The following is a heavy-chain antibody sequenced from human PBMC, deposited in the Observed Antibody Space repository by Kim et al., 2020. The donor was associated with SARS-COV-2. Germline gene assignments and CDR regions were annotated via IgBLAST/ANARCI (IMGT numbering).Heavy chain of an antibody. Sequence: GGSLRLSCAASGFTFSSYAMSWVRQAPGKGLEWVSAISGSGGSTYHADSVKGRFTISRDNSKNTLYLQMNSLRAEDTAVYYCAKEYYDSSGYYFGGIYYYYGMDVWGQGTTVTVSS. CDR1: GFTFSSYA. CDR2: ISGSGGST. CDR3: AKEYYDSSGYYFGGIYYYYGMDV. V-gene: IGHV3-23*01. J-gene: IGHJ6*02. D-gene: IGHD3-22*01.